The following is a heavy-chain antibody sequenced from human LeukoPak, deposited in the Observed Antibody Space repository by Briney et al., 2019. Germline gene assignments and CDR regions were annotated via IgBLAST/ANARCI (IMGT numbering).Heavy chain of an antibody. V-gene: IGHV4-4*02. CDR1: GGSISHSHW. Sequence: SGTLSLTCAVSGGSISHSHWVSWVRQPPRKGLEWIGEIYHGGSTNFNPSLKSRVTISVDRSNNQFSLRLTSVTAADTAVYYCARGEEHGSGTVHFDYWGQGTLVTVSS. D-gene: IGHD3-10*01. CDR3: ARGEEHGSGTVHFDY. J-gene: IGHJ4*02. CDR2: IYHGGST.